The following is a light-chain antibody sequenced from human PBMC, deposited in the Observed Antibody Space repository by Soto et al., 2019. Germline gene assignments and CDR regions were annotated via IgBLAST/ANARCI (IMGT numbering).Light chain of an antibody. CDR1: SSDVGAYNY. V-gene: IGLV2-14*03. J-gene: IGLJ1*01. Sequence: QSVLTQPASVSGSPGQSITISCTGTSSDVGAYNYVSWYQHHPGQAPKLMIYDVSNRPSGVSDRFSGSKSGNTASLTISGLQAEDEADYYCYSCSRSSGTRYVFGTGTKSPS. CDR2: DVS. CDR3: YSCSRSSGTRYV.